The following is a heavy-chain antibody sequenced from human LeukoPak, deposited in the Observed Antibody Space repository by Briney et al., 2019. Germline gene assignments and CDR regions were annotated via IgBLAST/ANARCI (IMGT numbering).Heavy chain of an antibody. CDR3: ARDPSYHGGYFDY. CDR2: IYYSGST. D-gene: IGHD2-2*01. CDR1: GGSINSYY. Sequence: SETLSLTCTVSGGSINSYYWSWIRQPLGKGLEWIGYIYYSGSTNYNPSLKSRVTISVDTSKNQFSLKLSSVTAADTAVYYCARDPSYHGGYFDYWGQGTLVTVFS. V-gene: IGHV4-59*01. J-gene: IGHJ4*02.